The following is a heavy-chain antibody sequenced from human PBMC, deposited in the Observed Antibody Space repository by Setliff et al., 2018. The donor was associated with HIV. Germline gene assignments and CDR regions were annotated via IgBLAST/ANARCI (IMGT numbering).Heavy chain of an antibody. CDR3: ARGRSLVRGSGSPEYYYMDV. CDR2: MNPNSGDT. V-gene: IGHV1-8*02. CDR1: GYIFSDYH. D-gene: IGHD3-10*01. Sequence: GASVKVSCKTSGYIFSDYHISWVRQAPGQGLEWMGGMNPNSGDTGYAQKFQGRVTMTRNTSISTAFMELSSLRSEDTAVYYCARGRSLVRGSGSPEYYYMDVWGKGTTVTVSS. J-gene: IGHJ6*03.